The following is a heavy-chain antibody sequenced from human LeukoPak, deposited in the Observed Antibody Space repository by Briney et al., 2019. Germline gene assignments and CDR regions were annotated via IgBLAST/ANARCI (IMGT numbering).Heavy chain of an antibody. Sequence: ASVKVSCKASGYTFTSYAMHWVRQAPGQRLEWMGWINAGNGNTKYSQKFQGRVTITRDTSASTAYMGLSSLRSEDAAVYYCARDPVDGVLLWFGESRFDYWGQGTLVTVSS. CDR2: INAGNGNT. J-gene: IGHJ4*02. D-gene: IGHD3-10*01. CDR3: ARDPVDGVLLWFGESRFDY. V-gene: IGHV1-3*01. CDR1: GYTFTSYA.